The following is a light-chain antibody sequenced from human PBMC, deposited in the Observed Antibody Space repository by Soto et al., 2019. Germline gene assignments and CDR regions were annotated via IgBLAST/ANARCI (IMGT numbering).Light chain of an antibody. CDR3: SSYTSSSTPRWV. J-gene: IGLJ3*02. CDR1: SSDVGGYNY. CDR2: EVS. Sequence: QSALTQPASVSGSPGQSITISCTGTSSDVGGYNYVSWYQQHPGKAPKPMIYEVSNRPSGVSNRFSGSKSGNTASLTISGLQAEDEADYYCSSYTSSSTPRWVFGGGTKLTVL. V-gene: IGLV2-14*01.